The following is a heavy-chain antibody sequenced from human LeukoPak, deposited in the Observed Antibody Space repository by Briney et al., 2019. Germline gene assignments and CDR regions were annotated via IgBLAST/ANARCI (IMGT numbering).Heavy chain of an antibody. V-gene: IGHV3-23*01. CDR1: GFTFSTYA. CDR3: AKDKREGCSTTTCHVFDI. CDR2: IIVRGDST. Sequence: PGGSLRLSCAASGFTFSTYAMSWVRQAPGKGLEWVSYIIVRGDSTYSADSVKGRFTISRDNSKNTLYLQINSLRAEDTAVYYCAKDKREGCSTTTCHVFDIWGQGTMDTLSS. D-gene: IGHD2-2*01. J-gene: IGHJ3*02.